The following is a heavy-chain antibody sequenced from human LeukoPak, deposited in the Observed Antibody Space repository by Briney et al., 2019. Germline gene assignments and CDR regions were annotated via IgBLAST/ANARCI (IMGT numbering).Heavy chain of an antibody. CDR1: GFTISGNY. D-gene: IGHD3-9*01. J-gene: IGHJ4*02. Sequence: GGSLRLSWAASGFTISGNYMTWVRQAPGKGLEWVSVIYGGGSTYYADSVKGRFTISRHDSENTVYLQMNSLRPEDTAVYYCASNRVTIQETTQNWGQGTLVTVSS. V-gene: IGHV3-53*04. CDR2: IYGGGST. CDR3: ASNRVTIQETTQN.